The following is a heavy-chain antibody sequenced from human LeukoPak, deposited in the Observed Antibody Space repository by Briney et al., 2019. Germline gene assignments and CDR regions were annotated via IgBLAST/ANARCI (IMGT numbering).Heavy chain of an antibody. V-gene: IGHV4-59*11. Sequence: SETLSLTCTVSGGSISSHYWSWIRQPPGKGLEWIGYIYYSGGTNYNPSLKSRVTISVDTSKNQFSLKLSSVTAADTAVYYCARARELLRAFDYWGQGTLVTVSS. CDR2: IYYSGGT. J-gene: IGHJ4*02. CDR1: GGSISSHY. D-gene: IGHD1-26*01. CDR3: ARARELLRAFDY.